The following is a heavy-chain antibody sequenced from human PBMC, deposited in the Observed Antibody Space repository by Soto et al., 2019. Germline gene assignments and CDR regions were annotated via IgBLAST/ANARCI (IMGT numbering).Heavy chain of an antibody. D-gene: IGHD2-8*02. V-gene: IGHV4-34*01. CDR1: GGSFSGYY. CDR2: INHSGST. J-gene: IGHJ4*02. CDR3: ARDKITGLFDY. Sequence: VQLQQWGAELLKPSETLSLTCAVYGGSFSGYYWPWIRQPPGTGLEWIGEINHSGSTNYNPSLKSRVTISVDTSKNQFSLKLTSVTAADTAVYYCARDKITGLFDYWGQGTLVTVSS.